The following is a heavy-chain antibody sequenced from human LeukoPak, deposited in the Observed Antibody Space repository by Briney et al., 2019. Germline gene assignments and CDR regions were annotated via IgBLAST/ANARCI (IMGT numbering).Heavy chain of an antibody. CDR2: ISYDGSNK. Sequence: GGSLRLSCAASGFTFCSYAMQWVRQAPGKGLEWVAVISYDGSNKYYADSVKGRFTISRDNSKNTLYLQMNSLTAEDTAVYYCARALAPRGYSYGYGLGGSFDYWGQGTLVTVSS. D-gene: IGHD5-18*01. CDR3: ARALAPRGYSYGYGLGGSFDY. V-gene: IGHV3-30*04. CDR1: GFTFCSYA. J-gene: IGHJ4*02.